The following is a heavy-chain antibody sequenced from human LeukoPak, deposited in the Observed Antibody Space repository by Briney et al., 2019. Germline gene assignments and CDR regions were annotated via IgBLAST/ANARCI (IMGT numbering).Heavy chain of an antibody. D-gene: IGHD5/OR15-5a*01. V-gene: IGHV4-59*01. CDR2: IYYRGST. Sequence: SETLSLTCTVSGGSIDSYYWSWIRQPPGKGLEWIGYIYYRGSTNYNPSLKSRVSISVDTSKNQFSLKLSSVTAADTAVYYRARGVYPGRAEYFQHWGQGTLVTVSS. CDR3: ARGVYPGRAEYFQH. J-gene: IGHJ1*01. CDR1: GGSIDSYY.